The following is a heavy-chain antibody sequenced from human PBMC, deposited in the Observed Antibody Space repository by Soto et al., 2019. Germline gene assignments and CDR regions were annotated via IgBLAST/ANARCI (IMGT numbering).Heavy chain of an antibody. D-gene: IGHD6-19*01. J-gene: IGHJ4*02. CDR3: TRDSVAGEDY. CDR1: GFTFSTYA. Sequence: GGSLRLSCAASGFTFSTYAMHWVRQAPGKGLEWVAVISYDGSNKYYADSVKGRFTVSRDNAKNSLYLQMNSLRAEDTAVYYCTRDSVAGEDYWGQGTLVTVSS. CDR2: ISYDGSNK. V-gene: IGHV3-30-3*01.